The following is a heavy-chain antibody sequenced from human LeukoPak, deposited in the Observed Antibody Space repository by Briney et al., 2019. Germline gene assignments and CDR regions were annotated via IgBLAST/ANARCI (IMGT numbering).Heavy chain of an antibody. J-gene: IGHJ4*02. CDR2: INSDGRST. CDR1: GFTLSSYW. CDR3: ARRNVVGATTFFDY. V-gene: IGHV3-74*01. Sequence: GGSLRLSCAASGFTLSSYWMHWVRQAPGEGVGWVSRINSDGRSTSYADSVKGRFTISRDNAKNTLYLQMNSLRAEDTAVYYCARRNVVGATTFFDYWGQGTLVTVSS. D-gene: IGHD1-26*01.